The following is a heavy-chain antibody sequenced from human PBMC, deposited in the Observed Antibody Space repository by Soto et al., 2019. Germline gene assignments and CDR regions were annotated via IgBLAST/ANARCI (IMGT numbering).Heavy chain of an antibody. V-gene: IGHV5-51*01. D-gene: IGHD3-22*01. CDR1: GYWFSSFW. CDR3: ERHIGDYYDNNGYPYFDY. J-gene: IGHJ4*02. Sequence: RESLKISCKNSGYWFSSFWIGWVLQKPGKGLEWMGIIYPGDATTIYIPSFQGRLTISVDMSISTAHVKWYDLKSPDSAMYYCERHIGDYYDNNGYPYFDYWGQGTRVTVSS. CDR2: IYPGDATT.